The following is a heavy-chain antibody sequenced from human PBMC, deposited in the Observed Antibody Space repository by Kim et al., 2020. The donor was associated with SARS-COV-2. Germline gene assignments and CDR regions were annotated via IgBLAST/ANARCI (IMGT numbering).Heavy chain of an antibody. V-gene: IGHV4-39*02. CDR3: ARLRSGVGWCDP. CDR1: GGSINNSSYY. J-gene: IGHJ5*02. D-gene: IGHD5-12*01. CDR2: VYYSGTT. Sequence: SETLSLTCTVSGGSINNSSYYWGWIRQPPGKGLEWIGSVYYSGTTYYTPSLKSRVTISVDTSNNHFSLRLSSVTAADTAVYYCARLRSGVGWCDPWGQGTLVTVSS.